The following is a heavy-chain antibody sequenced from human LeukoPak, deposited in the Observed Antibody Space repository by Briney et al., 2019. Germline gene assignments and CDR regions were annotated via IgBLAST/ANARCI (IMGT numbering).Heavy chain of an antibody. CDR1: GFTFSSYS. J-gene: IGHJ4*02. D-gene: IGHD2-15*01. Sequence: GGSLRLSCAASGFTFSSYSMNWVRQAPGKGLEWVSSISTSSSYIYYAVSVKGRSTISRDNAKSSLYLQMNSLRAEDTAVYYCARGYCSGGSCFYFDYWGQGTLVTVSS. V-gene: IGHV3-21*01. CDR3: ARGYCSGGSCFYFDY. CDR2: ISTSSSYI.